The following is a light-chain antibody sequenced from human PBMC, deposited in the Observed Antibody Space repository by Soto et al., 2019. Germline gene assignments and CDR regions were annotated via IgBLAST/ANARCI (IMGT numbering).Light chain of an antibody. J-gene: IGKJ1*01. Sequence: DIQMTQSPSTLSASVGDRVTITCMASQSISGWLAWYQQKPGKAPKLLIYEASSLESGDPSRFSGSGSGTEFTLISSSLQPDDFATYYCQHYKSYPWTFGQGTKVDIK. V-gene: IGKV1-5*01. CDR2: EAS. CDR3: QHYKSYPWT. CDR1: QSISGW.